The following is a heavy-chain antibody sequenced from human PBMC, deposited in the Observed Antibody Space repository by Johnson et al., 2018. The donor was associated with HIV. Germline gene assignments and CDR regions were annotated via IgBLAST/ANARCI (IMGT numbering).Heavy chain of an antibody. D-gene: IGHD1-14*01. Sequence: QVQLVESGGGLVQPGGSLRLSCAASGFTFSSYWMSWVRQAPGKGLEWVAVVLYDGGKKYYLESVQGRFNISRDNSKNTLHLQMNSLRPEDTALYYCAKDQGGTYNLGAFDSWGQGTMVTVSS. CDR1: GFTFSSYW. V-gene: IGHV3-30*18. CDR3: AKDQGGTYNLGAFDS. J-gene: IGHJ3*01. CDR2: VLYDGGKK.